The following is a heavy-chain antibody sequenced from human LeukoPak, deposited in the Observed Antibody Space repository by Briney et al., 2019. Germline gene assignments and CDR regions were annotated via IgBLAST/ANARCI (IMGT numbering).Heavy chain of an antibody. CDR2: ISSSDYSR. J-gene: IGHJ5*02. CDR1: GFTFSDHY. CDR3: ARGKRRFDP. Sequence: GRSLRLSCAASGFTFSDHYMSGPRQAPGKGLEWLAYISSSDYSRYYADSVKGRFTISRDNTKNSLFLQMNSLRDGDTAVYYCARGKRRFDPWGQGTLVTVSS. D-gene: IGHD3-10*01. V-gene: IGHV3-11*01.